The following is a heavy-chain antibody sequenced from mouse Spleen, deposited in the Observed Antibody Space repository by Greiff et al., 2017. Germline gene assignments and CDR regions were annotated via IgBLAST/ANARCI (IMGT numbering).Heavy chain of an antibody. Sequence: QVQLKQPGAELVMPGASVKLSCKASGYTFTSYWMHWVKQRPGQGLEWIGEIDPSDSYTNYNQKFKGKATLTVDKSSSTAYMQLSSLTSEDSAVYYCARSPFITTATIDYWGQGTTLTVSS. CDR3: ARSPFITTATIDY. J-gene: IGHJ2*01. D-gene: IGHD1-2*01. CDR1: GYTFTSYW. CDR2: IDPSDSYT. V-gene: IGHV1-69*01.